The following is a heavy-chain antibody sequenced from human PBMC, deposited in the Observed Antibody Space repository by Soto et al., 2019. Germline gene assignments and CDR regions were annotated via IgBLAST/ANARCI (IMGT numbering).Heavy chain of an antibody. V-gene: IGHV1-69*13. D-gene: IGHD3-22*01. J-gene: IGHJ4*02. CDR1: GGTFSSYA. Sequence: SVKVSCKASGGTFSSYAISWVRQAPGQGLEWMGGIIPIFGTANYAQKFQGRVTITADESTSTAYMELSSLRSEDTAVYYCARITNYYDSSGYYSQYFDYWGQGTLVTVSS. CDR3: ARITNYYDSSGYYSQYFDY. CDR2: IIPIFGTA.